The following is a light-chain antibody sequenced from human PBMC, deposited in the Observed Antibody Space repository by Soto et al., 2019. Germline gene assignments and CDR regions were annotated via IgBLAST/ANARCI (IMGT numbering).Light chain of an antibody. V-gene: IGKV3-20*01. CDR1: QSVTSRY. CDR2: GAS. CDR3: QQYGSSPGT. Sequence: IVFLQLPGTLSLSPGERARLSCWASQSVTSRYLAWYQQKPGQAPRLLIFGASIRDSGVTDRFSGSGSGTDFTLTISRLEAEDSAVYYCQQYGSSPGTFGQGTKVDIK. J-gene: IGKJ1*01.